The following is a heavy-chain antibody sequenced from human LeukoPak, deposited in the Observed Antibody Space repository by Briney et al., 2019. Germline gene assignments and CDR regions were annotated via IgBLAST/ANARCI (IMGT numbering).Heavy chain of an antibody. J-gene: IGHJ4*02. CDR2: ISGSGGST. D-gene: IGHD2-2*01. Sequence: GGSLRLSCAASGFTFSSYAMSWVRQAPGKGLEWVSPISGSGGSTYYADSVKGRFTISRDNSKNTLYLQMNSLRAEDTAVYYCAKDMIGVVVVPAAPGVDYWGQGTLVTVSS. CDR1: GFTFSSYA. V-gene: IGHV3-23*01. CDR3: AKDMIGVVVVPAAPGVDY.